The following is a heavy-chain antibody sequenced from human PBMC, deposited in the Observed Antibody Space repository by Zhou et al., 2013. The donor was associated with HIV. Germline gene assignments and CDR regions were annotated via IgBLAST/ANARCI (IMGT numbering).Heavy chain of an antibody. J-gene: IGHJ6*02. V-gene: IGHV1-18*01. D-gene: IGHD2-15*01. CDR3: ARDLDCSGGSCYPSYYYYGMDV. CDR2: ISAYNGNT. Sequence: QVQVVQSGAEVKKPGASVKVSCKASGYTFTSYGISWVRQAPGQGLEWMGWISAYNGNTNYAQKIQGRVTMTTDTSTSTAYMELRSLRSDDTAVYYCARDLDCSGGSCYPSYYYYGMDVVGPRDHGHRLL. CDR1: GYTFTSYG.